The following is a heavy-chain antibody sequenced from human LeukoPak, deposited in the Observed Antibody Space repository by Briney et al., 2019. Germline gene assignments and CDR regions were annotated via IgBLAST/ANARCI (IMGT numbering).Heavy chain of an antibody. CDR3: AKDLSRAVAADWFDP. D-gene: IGHD6-19*01. CDR1: GFTFSNYD. J-gene: IGHJ5*02. Sequence: GGSLRLTCAASGFTFSNYDMSWVRQAPGKGLEWVSSISDSGGSTYYADSVKGRFTISRDNSKNTLYLQMTNLRAADTAVYYCAKDLSRAVAADWFDPWDQGSLVTVSS. CDR2: ISDSGGST. V-gene: IGHV3-23*01.